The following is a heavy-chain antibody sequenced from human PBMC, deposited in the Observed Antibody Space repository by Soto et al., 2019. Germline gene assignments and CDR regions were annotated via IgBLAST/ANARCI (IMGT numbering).Heavy chain of an antibody. CDR2: ISSNGGST. CDR3: ARNYGGNSYAFDI. CDR1: GFTFSSYA. D-gene: IGHD2-21*02. Sequence: GGSLRLSCAASGFTFSSYAMHWVRQAPGKGLEYVSAISSNGGSTYYANSVEGRFTISRDNSKNTLYLQMGSLRAEDMAVYYCARNYGGNSYAFDIWGQGTMVTVSS. J-gene: IGHJ3*02. V-gene: IGHV3-64*01.